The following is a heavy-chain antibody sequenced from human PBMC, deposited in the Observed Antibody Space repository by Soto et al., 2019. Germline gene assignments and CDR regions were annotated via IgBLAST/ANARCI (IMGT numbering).Heavy chain of an antibody. D-gene: IGHD1-20*01. V-gene: IGHV4-34*01. Sequence: SETLSLTCAVYSGSFSGYHWNWIRQPPGKGLEWIGEINHSGGTNYNPSLKSRVTISVDTSKNQFSLELSSVTAADTAVYYCARDRAKWKDYYYYGMDVWGQGTTVTVSS. CDR1: SGSFSGYH. J-gene: IGHJ6*02. CDR3: ARDRAKWKDYYYYGMDV. CDR2: INHSGGT.